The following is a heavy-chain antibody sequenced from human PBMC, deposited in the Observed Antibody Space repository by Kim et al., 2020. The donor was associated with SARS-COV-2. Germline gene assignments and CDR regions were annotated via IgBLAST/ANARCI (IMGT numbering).Heavy chain of an antibody. J-gene: IGHJ6*03. CDR1: GFSLSTSGMC. D-gene: IGHD2-2*01. CDR2: IDWDDDK. V-gene: IGHV2-70*11. Sequence: SGPTLVKPTQTLTLTCTFSGFSLSTSGMCVSWIRQPPGKALEWLARIDWDDDKYYSTSLKTRLTISKDTSKNQVVLTMTNMDPVDTATYYCARGGYCSSTSCYGGGYYYYMDVWGKGTTVTVSS. CDR3: ARGGYCSSTSCYGGGYYYYMDV.